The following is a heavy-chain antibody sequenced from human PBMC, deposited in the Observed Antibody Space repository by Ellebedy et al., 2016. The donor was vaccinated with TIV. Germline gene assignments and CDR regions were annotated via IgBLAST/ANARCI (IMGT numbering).Heavy chain of an antibody. J-gene: IGHJ4*02. CDR1: GFSFGSFA. CDR3: EKGSSSGFTYDRVGYQY. Sequence: GGSLRLSCAGSGFSFGSFAMHWVRQAPGKGLEWLSVISGAGDNTYSADSVRGRFAIARDNSKNTPFLQMTRLRVDDTAVYYCEKGSSSGFTYDRVGYQYWGQGTLVAVSS. CDR2: ISGAGDNT. D-gene: IGHD3-22*01. V-gene: IGHV3-23*01.